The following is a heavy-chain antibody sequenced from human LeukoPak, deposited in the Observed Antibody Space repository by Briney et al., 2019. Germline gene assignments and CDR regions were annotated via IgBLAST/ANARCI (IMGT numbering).Heavy chain of an antibody. J-gene: IGHJ4*02. D-gene: IGHD3-10*01. CDR3: AREDDYGSGRGEIDY. Sequence: PGGSLRLSCAASGFTFSNYWMHWVRQAPGKGLVWVSRINTDGSSTSYADSVKGRFTISRDNAKNSLYLQMNSLRAEDTAVYYCAREDDYGSGRGEIDYWGQGTLVTVSS. CDR1: GFTFSNYW. CDR2: INTDGSST. V-gene: IGHV3-74*01.